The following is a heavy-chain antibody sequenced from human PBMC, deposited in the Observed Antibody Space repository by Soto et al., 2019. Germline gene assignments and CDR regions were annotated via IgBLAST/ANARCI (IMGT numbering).Heavy chain of an antibody. CDR3: AREREHGFCDY. Sequence: PSETLSLTCAVSGGSISSGGYSWSWIRQPPGKGLEWIGYIYHSGSTYYNPSLKSRVTISVDRSKNQFSLKLSSVTAADTAVYNCAREREHGFCDYWGQGTLVTVSS. CDR2: IYHSGST. D-gene: IGHD1-26*01. V-gene: IGHV4-30-2*01. J-gene: IGHJ4*02. CDR1: GGSISSGGYS.